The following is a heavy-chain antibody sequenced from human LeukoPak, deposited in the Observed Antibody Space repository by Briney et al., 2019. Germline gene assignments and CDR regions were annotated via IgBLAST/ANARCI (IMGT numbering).Heavy chain of an antibody. CDR3: ARFEDGSGLYWFDP. CDR2: TYYKSKWYN. CDR1: GDSVSSNSAA. D-gene: IGHD3-10*01. V-gene: IGHV6-1*01. J-gene: IGHJ5*02. Sequence: SQTLSLTCAISGDSVSSNSAAWHWIRQSPSRGLEWLGRTYYKSKWYNDYAVSVKSRITFNPDTSKNQFSLQLNSVTPEDTAVYYCARFEDGSGLYWFDPWGQGTLVTVSS.